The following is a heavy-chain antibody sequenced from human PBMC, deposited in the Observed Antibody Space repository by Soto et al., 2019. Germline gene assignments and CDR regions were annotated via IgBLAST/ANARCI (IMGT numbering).Heavy chain of an antibody. CDR2: TRNKANSYTT. J-gene: IGHJ3*02. CDR1: GFTFSDHY. V-gene: IGHV3-72*01. D-gene: IGHD1-26*01. Sequence: EVQLVESGGGLVQPGGSLRLSCAASGFTFSDHYMDWVRQAPGKGLEWVGRTRNKANSYTTEYAASVKGRFTISRDDSKNSLYLQMNSLKTEDTAVYYCARGSYYVYDAFDIWGQGTMVTVSS. CDR3: ARGSYYVYDAFDI.